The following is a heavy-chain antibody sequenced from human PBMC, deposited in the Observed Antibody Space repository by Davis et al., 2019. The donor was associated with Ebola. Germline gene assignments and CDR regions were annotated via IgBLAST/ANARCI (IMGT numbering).Heavy chain of an antibody. Sequence: MPSETLSLTCTVSGGSISSYYWSWIRQATGKGLEWIGYVYYSGSTNYNPSLKSRVTISVDTSKNQFSLKLSSVTAADTAVYYCARGYQITMVRGVFNWFDPWGQGTLVTVSS. J-gene: IGHJ5*02. V-gene: IGHV4-59*01. CDR2: VYYSGST. CDR3: ARGYQITMVRGVFNWFDP. CDR1: GGSISSYY. D-gene: IGHD3-10*01.